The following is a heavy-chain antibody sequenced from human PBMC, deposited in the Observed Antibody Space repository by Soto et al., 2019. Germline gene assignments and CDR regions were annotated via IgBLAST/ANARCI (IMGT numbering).Heavy chain of an antibody. J-gene: IGHJ4*02. CDR3: ARESYYGSGATVVDY. Sequence: SETLSLTCTVSGGSISGYYWSWIRQPPGKGLEWIGYIYYSGTTSYNPSLNSRVTMSVDTSKNQFSLKVNSVTAADTAVYYCARESYYGSGATVVDYWGQGTLVTVSS. CDR2: IYYSGTT. CDR1: GGSISGYY. D-gene: IGHD3-10*01. V-gene: IGHV4-59*01.